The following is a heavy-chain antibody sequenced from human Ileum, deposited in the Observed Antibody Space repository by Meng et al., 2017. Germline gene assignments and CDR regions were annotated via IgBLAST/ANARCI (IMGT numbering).Heavy chain of an antibody. V-gene: IGHV4-30-4*01. CDR1: GVSISSGDYY. CDR2: IYSNGNT. CDR3: ARAPKYCTNAVCSRPLDS. J-gene: IGHJ4*02. Sequence: QVQLQESGLRLVKPSQTLSLTGTVSGVSISSGDYYWSWVRQSPGKGPEWIGYIYSNGNTYSNPSLRGRLMISIDTSKNQFSLKLSSVTAADTAVYYCARAPKYCTNAVCSRPLDSWGQGTLVTVSS. D-gene: IGHD2-8*01.